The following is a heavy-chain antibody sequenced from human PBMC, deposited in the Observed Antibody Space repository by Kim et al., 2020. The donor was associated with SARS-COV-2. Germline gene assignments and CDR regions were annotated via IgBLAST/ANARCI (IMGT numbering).Heavy chain of an antibody. J-gene: IGHJ4*02. CDR2: VTNGGNA. CDR1: GFTFSSRA. V-gene: IGHV3-23*01. CDR3: AKDNPSSGWPAFDS. Sequence: GWSLRLSCAASGFTFSSRAMSWVRQAPGKGPEWVASVTNGGNAYYADSVKGSFTVSRDITRDTLYLQMNSLRAEDTALYFCAKDNPSSGWPAFDSWGQGT. D-gene: IGHD6-19*01.